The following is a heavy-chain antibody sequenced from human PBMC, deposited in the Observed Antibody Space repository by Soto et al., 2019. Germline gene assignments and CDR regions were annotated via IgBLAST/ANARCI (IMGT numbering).Heavy chain of an antibody. V-gene: IGHV4-4*07. J-gene: IGHJ5*02. CDR2: IYATGTT. CDR3: VRDGTKTLRDWFDP. CDR1: GASISGFY. D-gene: IGHD1-1*01. Sequence: SETLSLTCTVSGASISGFYWSWIRKSAGKGLEWIGRIYATGTTDYNPSLKSRVMMSVDTSKKQFSLKLRSVTAADTAVYYCVRDGTKTLRDWFDPWGQGISDTVSS.